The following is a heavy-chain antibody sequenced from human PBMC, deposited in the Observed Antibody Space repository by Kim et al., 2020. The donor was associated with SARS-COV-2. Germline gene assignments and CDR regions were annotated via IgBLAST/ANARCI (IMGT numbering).Heavy chain of an antibody. V-gene: IGHV3-33*06. Sequence: GGSLRLSCAASGFTFSSYGMHWVRQAPGKGLEWVAVIWYDGSNKYYADSVKGRFTISRDNSKNPLYLQMNSLRAEDTAVYYCAKDTLSSWSYDWFDPWGQGTLVTVSS. CDR3: AKDTLSSWSYDWFDP. CDR1: GFTFSSYG. CDR2: IWYDGSNK. J-gene: IGHJ5*02. D-gene: IGHD6-13*01.